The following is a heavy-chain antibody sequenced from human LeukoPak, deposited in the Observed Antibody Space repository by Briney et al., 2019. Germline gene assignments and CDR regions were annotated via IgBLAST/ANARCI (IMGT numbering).Heavy chain of an antibody. Sequence: SVKVSCKASGNTFTAYYIHWVRQAPGQGLEWMGRINPNSGGTDYAQNFRGRVTLTRDTSISTAYMELSRLRSDDTAVYYWATDYYDSSGYPTTSDYWGQGTLVTVSS. CDR3: ATDYYDSSGYPTTSDY. D-gene: IGHD3-22*01. CDR2: INPNSGGT. J-gene: IGHJ4*02. CDR1: GNTFTAYY. V-gene: IGHV1-2*06.